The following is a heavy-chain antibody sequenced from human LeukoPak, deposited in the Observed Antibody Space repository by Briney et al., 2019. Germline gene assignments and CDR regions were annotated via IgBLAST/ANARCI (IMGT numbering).Heavy chain of an antibody. V-gene: IGHV3-74*01. D-gene: IGHD5-24*01. Sequence: GGSLRLSCAASGFTFRSYWMHWVRQAPGKGLVWVSRINGDGSSTSYEDSVKGRFTISRDNAKNTLYLQMKSLRSEDTAVYYCARDTRYGDGYKYWGQGTLVTVSS. J-gene: IGHJ4*02. CDR2: INGDGSST. CDR3: ARDTRYGDGYKY. CDR1: GFTFRSYW.